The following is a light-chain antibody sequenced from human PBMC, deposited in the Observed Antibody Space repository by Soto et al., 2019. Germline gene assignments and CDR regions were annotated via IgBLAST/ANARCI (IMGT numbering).Light chain of an antibody. CDR2: DAS. CDR1: QDISNY. Sequence: DIQMTQSPSSLSASVGDRVTITCQASQDISNYLKWYQQKPRKAPKLLIYDASNLETGVPSRFSGSGSGTNFTFTIISLQPEDIATYYCQQYDNLPSFGGGTKVEIK. J-gene: IGKJ4*01. V-gene: IGKV1-33*01. CDR3: QQYDNLPS.